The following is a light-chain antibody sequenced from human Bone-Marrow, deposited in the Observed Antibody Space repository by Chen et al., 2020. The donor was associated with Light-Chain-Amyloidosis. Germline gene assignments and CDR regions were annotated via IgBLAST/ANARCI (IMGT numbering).Light chain of an antibody. Sequence: SYVLTQPSSVSVAPGQTATIACGGNNIGSTSVHWYQQTPGQAPLLVVYDDSDRPSGIPERVSGSNCGNTATLTISRVEAGDEADYYGQVWDRSSDRPGFGGGTKLTVL. CDR2: DDS. J-gene: IGLJ3*02. CDR3: QVWDRSSDRPG. CDR1: NIGSTS. V-gene: IGLV3-21*02.